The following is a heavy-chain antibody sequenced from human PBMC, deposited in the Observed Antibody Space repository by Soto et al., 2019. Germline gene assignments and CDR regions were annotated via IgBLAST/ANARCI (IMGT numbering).Heavy chain of an antibody. V-gene: IGHV1-46*01. D-gene: IGHD2-2*01. CDR1: GYSFISHY. J-gene: IGHJ4*02. Sequence: QVQLVQSGAEVTRPGASVKVSCKASGYSFISHYIHWVRQAPGQGLEWMGFINPSGGSATLAKKFQGRVTMTRDTSTTTVYMERSSLRSEDAAVYYCARDYLSSKLSLSYFDFWGQGTLVTVSS. CDR2: INPSGGSA. CDR3: ARDYLSSKLSLSYFDF.